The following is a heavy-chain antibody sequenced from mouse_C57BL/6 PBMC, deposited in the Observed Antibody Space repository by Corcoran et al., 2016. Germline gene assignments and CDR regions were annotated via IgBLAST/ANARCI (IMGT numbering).Heavy chain of an antibody. CDR1: GYTFTSYG. D-gene: IGHD2-10*01. CDR2: IYPRSGNT. CDR3: ARYSYYEFAY. Sequence: QVQLQQSGAELARPGASVKLSGKASGYTFTSYGISWVKQRTGQGLEWIGEIYPRSGNTYYNEKFKGKATLTADKSSSTAYMELRSLTSEDSAVYFCARYSYYEFAYWGQGTLVTVSA. J-gene: IGHJ3*01. V-gene: IGHV1-81*01.